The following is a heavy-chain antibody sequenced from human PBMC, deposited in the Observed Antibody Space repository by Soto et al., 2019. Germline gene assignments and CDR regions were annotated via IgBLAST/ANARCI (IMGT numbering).Heavy chain of an antibody. CDR2: ISRTGDSA. V-gene: IGHV3-23*01. CDR3: AKGPDGSGYYHNWFDS. D-gene: IGHD3-22*01. J-gene: IGHJ5*01. CDR1: GFSFSDYA. Sequence: EVHLLESGGALVQPGGSLTLSCAASGFSFSDYAMSWVRQAPGKGLEWVSSISRTGDSAYYADSVKGRFAISRDRSKKXLSLQMNSLRVEDTAVYYCAKGPDGSGYYHNWFDSWGQGTLITVSS.